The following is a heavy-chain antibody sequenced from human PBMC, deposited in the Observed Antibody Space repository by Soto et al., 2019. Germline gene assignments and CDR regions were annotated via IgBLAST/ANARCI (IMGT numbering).Heavy chain of an antibody. D-gene: IGHD6-13*01. Sequence: SVKVSCKASGGTFSSYAISWVRQAPGQGLEWMGGIIPIFGTANYAQKSQGRVTITADESTSTAYMELSSLRSEDTAVYYCARAGSSSNNVDYWGQGTLVTVSS. J-gene: IGHJ4*02. V-gene: IGHV1-69*13. CDR1: GGTFSSYA. CDR3: ARAGSSSNNVDY. CDR2: IIPIFGTA.